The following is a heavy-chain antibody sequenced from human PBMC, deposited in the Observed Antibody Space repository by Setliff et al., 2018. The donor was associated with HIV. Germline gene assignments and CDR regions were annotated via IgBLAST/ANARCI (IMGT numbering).Heavy chain of an antibody. Sequence: RLSCAASGFTFSSHDMHWVRQVAGKGLEWVSSIGPPGATFYSGSVKGRFTISRENAKNSFHLQMNSLRVEDTAVYYCARGATALGVAGAGGGFDIWGQGTMVTVS. CDR3: ARGATALGVAGAGGGFDI. CDR2: IGPPGAT. CDR1: GFTFSSHD. V-gene: IGHV3-13*01. J-gene: IGHJ3*02. D-gene: IGHD6-19*01.